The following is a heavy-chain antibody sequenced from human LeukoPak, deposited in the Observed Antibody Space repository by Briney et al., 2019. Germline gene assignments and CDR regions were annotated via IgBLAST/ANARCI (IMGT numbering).Heavy chain of an antibody. D-gene: IGHD2-8*01. V-gene: IGHV1-2*02. J-gene: IGHJ6*03. CDR2: INCNSGDA. Sequence: ASVKVSCKASGYSFTEHYIYWVRQAPGQGLEWVGRINCNSGDANSAQKFQGRVTITRDTSVSTAYMDLSSVTSDDTAVYFCAKSAGHCSNGICFTDYYMDVWGRGTTVTVSS. CDR1: GYSFTEHY. CDR3: AKSAGHCSNGICFTDYYMDV.